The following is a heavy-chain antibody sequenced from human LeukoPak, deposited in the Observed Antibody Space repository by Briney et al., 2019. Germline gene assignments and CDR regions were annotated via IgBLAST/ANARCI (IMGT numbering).Heavy chain of an antibody. Sequence: GASLRLSCAASGFTFSSYAMSWVRQAPGKGLEWVSAISGSGGSTYYADSVKGRFTISRDNSKNTLYLQMNSLRAEDTAVYYCARDEYCSGGSCYSDYWGQGTLVTVSS. J-gene: IGHJ4*02. D-gene: IGHD2-15*01. CDR1: GFTFSSYA. CDR2: ISGSGGST. V-gene: IGHV3-23*01. CDR3: ARDEYCSGGSCYSDY.